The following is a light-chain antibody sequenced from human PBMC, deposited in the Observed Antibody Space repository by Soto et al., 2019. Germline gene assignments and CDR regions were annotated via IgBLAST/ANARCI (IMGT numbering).Light chain of an antibody. CDR2: GAS. J-gene: IGKJ1*01. CDR1: QSVSSSY. V-gene: IGKV3-20*01. CDR3: QQYGSSPVT. Sequence: EIVLTQSPGTLSLSPGERATLSCRASQSVSSSYLAWYQQKPGQAPRLLIYGASSRATGIPDRFSCSGSGTDFTLTISRLEPEDFAVYYYQQYGSSPVTFGQGTKVEIK.